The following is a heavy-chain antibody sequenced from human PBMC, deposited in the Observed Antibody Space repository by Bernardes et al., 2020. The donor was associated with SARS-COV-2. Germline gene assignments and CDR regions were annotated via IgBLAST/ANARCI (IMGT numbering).Heavy chain of an antibody. D-gene: IGHD6-19*01. CDR1: GFTFSSYW. Sequence: GGSLRLSCAASGFTFSSYWMHWVRQAPGKGLEWVSRINPDESSTSYADSAKGRFTISRDNAENTLYLQMNSLSAEDTALYYCARGAVSGSFDNWGQGTLVTVSS. CDR2: INPDESST. J-gene: IGHJ4*02. CDR3: ARGAVSGSFDN. V-gene: IGHV3-74*01.